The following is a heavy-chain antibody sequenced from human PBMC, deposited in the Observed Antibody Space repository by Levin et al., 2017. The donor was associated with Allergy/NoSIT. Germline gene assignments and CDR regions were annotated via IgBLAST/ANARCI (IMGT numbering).Heavy chain of an antibody. CDR3: AKKQGGTSGFSFDV. J-gene: IGHJ3*01. V-gene: IGHV3-23*01. Sequence: GGSLRLSCAASGFDFSDYAMTWVRQAPGKGLEWVSVITGGGFNTYYGDSVKGRFTVSRDNSKNTLYLELNSLRAEDTGVYYCAKKQGGTSGFSFDVWGQGTMVTVSS. D-gene: IGHD1-1*01. CDR1: GFDFSDYA. CDR2: ITGGGFNT.